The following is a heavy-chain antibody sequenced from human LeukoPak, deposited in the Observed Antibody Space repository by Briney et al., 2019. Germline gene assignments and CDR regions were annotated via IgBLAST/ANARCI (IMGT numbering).Heavy chain of an antibody. Sequence: GGSLRLSCAASGFTFSSYWMSWVRQAPGKGLEWVANIKQDGSEKYYVDSVKGRFTISRDNAKNSLYLQMNSLRAEDTAVYYCARDRIVGATDFGYWGQGTLVTVS. V-gene: IGHV3-7*01. CDR1: GFTFSSYW. CDR3: ARDRIVGATDFGY. D-gene: IGHD1-26*01. CDR2: IKQDGSEK. J-gene: IGHJ4*02.